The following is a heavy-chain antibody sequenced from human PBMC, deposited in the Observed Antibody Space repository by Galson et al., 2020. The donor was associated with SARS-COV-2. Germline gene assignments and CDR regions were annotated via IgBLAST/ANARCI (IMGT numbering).Heavy chain of an antibody. CDR2: LYYSGGS. J-gene: IGHJ3*02. Sequence: SETLSLTCTVSGGSITSGTYYWGWIRQPPGEGLEWIGNLYYSGGSYHNPSLKSRVTTSIDTSKNLFSLHLRSVTAADTAVYYCARRDIGARPDAFDIWGQGAMVTVSS. V-gene: IGHV4-39*07. CDR1: GGSITSGTYY. CDR3: ARRDIGARPDAFDI. D-gene: IGHD6-6*01.